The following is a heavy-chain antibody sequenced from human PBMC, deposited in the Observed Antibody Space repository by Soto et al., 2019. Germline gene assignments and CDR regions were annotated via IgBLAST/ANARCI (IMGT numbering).Heavy chain of an antibody. CDR2: MNPNSGNT. D-gene: IGHD6-19*01. CDR3: ATVAVAGSYYYYGMDV. V-gene: IGHV1-8*01. CDR1: GYTFTSYD. J-gene: IGHJ6*02. Sequence: QVQLVQSGAEVKKPGASVKVSCKASGYTFTSYDINWVRQATGQGLEWMGWMNPNSGNTGYAQKFQGRVTMTRNTSISPAYMELSSLRSEDTAVYYCATVAVAGSYYYYGMDVWGQGTTVTVSS.